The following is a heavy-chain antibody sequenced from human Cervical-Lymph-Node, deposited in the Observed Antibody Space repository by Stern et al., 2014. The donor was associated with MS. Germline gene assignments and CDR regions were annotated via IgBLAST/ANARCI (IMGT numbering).Heavy chain of an antibody. J-gene: IGHJ5*02. CDR3: ARGSTSPFDP. Sequence: LQLQGSGPGLVKPSETLSLTCTVSGGSISSYYWSWIRQPPGKGLECIGYIDYSGSTNYNPSLKSRVTISVDTSKNQFSLKLSSVTAADTAVYYCARGSTSPFDPWGQGTLVTVSS. D-gene: IGHD3-10*01. CDR1: GGSISSYY. CDR2: IDYSGST. V-gene: IGHV4-59*01.